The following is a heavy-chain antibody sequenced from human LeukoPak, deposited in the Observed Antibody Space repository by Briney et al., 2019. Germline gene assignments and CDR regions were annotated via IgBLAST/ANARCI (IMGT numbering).Heavy chain of an antibody. CDR3: AKDISVVTNAFDI. CDR1: GFTFDDYA. CDR2: ISWNSGSI. J-gene: IGHJ3*02. V-gene: IGHV3-9*01. D-gene: IGHD2-21*02. Sequence: PGGSLRLSCAASGFTFDDYAMHWVRQAPGKGLEWVSGISWNSGSIGYADSVKGRFTISRDNAKNSLYLQMNSLRAEDTALYYCAKDISVVTNAFDIWGQGTMVTVSS.